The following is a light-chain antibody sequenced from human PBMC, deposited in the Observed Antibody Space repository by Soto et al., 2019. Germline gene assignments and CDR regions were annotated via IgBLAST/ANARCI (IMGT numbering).Light chain of an antibody. Sequence: EIVLTQSPATLSLSPGERATLSCRASQSVSSYLAWYRQKPGQAPRLLIYDASNRATGIPDRFSGSGSGTDFTLTISGLEPEDFAVYYCQHRSNWPRTFGQGTNLEIK. J-gene: IGKJ2*01. CDR3: QHRSNWPRT. V-gene: IGKV3-11*01. CDR1: QSVSSY. CDR2: DAS.